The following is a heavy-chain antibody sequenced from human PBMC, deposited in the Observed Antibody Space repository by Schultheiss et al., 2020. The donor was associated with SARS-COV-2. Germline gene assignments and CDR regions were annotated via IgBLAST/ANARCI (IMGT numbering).Heavy chain of an antibody. CDR2: ISSSGGST. D-gene: IGHD4-17*01. V-gene: IGHV3-23*01. Sequence: GGSLRLSCAASGFTFSSYWMHWVRQAPGKGLEWVSRISSSGGSTYYADSVKGRFAISRDNSKNTLYLQMNSLRAEDTAVYYCAKDSRKTVTTHWGQGTLVTVSS. CDR1: GFTFSSYW. CDR3: AKDSRKTVTTH. J-gene: IGHJ4*02.